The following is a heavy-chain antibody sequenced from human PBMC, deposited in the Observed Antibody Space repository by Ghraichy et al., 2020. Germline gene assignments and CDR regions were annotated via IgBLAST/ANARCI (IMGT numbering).Heavy chain of an antibody. CDR1: GGSVSSGGYY. CDR2: IYYSGST. V-gene: IGHV4-31*03. J-gene: IGHJ6*02. Sequence: SLNISCTVSGGSVSSGGYYWSWIRLHPGKGLEWMGYIYYSGSTYYNPSLKSRVTISVDTSKNQFSLKLSSVTAADTAMYYCARDRGYCSRTNCSPSGGYHYYGMDVWGQGTTVTVSS. CDR3: ARDRGYCSRTNCSPSGGYHYYGMDV. D-gene: IGHD2-2*01.